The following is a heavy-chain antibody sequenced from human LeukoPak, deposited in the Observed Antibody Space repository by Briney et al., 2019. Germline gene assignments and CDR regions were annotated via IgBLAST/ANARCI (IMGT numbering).Heavy chain of an antibody. D-gene: IGHD3-9*01. CDR2: IYYSGST. CDR3: ARVLRYFDWLVEDYYYYMDV. V-gene: IGHV4-59*01. J-gene: IGHJ6*03. CDR1: GGSISSYY. Sequence: SETLPLTCTVSGGSISSYYWSWIRQPPGKGLEWIGYIYYSGSTNYNPSLKSRVTISVDTSKNQFSLKLSSVTAADTAVYYCARVLRYFDWLVEDYYYYMDVWGKGTTVTISS.